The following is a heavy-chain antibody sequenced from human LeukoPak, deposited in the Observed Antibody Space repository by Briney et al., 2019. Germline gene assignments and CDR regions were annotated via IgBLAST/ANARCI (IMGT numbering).Heavy chain of an antibody. CDR1: GYTLTELS. CDR2: FDPEDGET. Sequence: ASVKVSCKVSGYTLTELSMHWVRQAPGKGLEWMGGFDPEDGETIYAQKFQGRVTMTEDTSTDTAYMELSSLRSEDTAVYYCATVPYYGILTGYYKANWFDPWGQGTLVTVSS. CDR3: ATVPYYGILTGYYKANWFDP. D-gene: IGHD3-9*01. J-gene: IGHJ5*02. V-gene: IGHV1-24*01.